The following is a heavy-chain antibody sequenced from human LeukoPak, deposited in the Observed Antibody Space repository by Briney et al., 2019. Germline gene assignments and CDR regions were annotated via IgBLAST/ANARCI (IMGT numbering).Heavy chain of an antibody. CDR2: ISTYNGNT. Sequence: ASVKVSCKASGYTFSNYAINWVRQAPGQGLEWMGWISTYNGNTNYAQKLQDRVTMTTDASTSTAYMELRSLRSDDTAMYYCAREGIRIAAAGTIDYWGQGTLVTVSS. CDR1: GYTFSNYA. V-gene: IGHV1-18*01. J-gene: IGHJ4*02. D-gene: IGHD6-13*01. CDR3: AREGIRIAAAGTIDY.